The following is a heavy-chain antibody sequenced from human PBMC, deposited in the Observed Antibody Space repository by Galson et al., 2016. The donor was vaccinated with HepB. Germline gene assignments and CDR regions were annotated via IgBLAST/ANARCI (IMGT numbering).Heavy chain of an antibody. Sequence: SLRLSCAASGFTFTNYAMHWVRQAPGKGLEWVSAIGGSTTNTYYADSVKGRFTISRDNSKNTLFLEMNSLRAEDTAVYYCATDRSGSYFPTWGQGTLVTVSS. CDR1: GFTFTNYA. CDR3: ATDRSGSYFPT. V-gene: IGHV3-23*01. D-gene: IGHD3-10*01. J-gene: IGHJ4*02. CDR2: IGGSTTNT.